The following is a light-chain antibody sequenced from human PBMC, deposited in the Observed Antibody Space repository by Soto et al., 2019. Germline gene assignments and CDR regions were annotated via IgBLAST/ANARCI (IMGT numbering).Light chain of an antibody. V-gene: IGKV1-5*01. Sequence: IQINQASSTLSAFVGDRSTHTFRAHQGISRWLAWYQQKPGKAPKLLIYDASRLQSGVPPRFSGSGSGTEFTLAISSLQPDDFATYHCHQHSSHLWTFGQGTKVEMK. CDR2: DAS. CDR3: HQHSSHLWT. J-gene: IGKJ1*01. CDR1: QGISRW.